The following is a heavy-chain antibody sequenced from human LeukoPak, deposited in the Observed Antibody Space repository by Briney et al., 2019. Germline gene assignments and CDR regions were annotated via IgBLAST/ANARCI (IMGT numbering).Heavy chain of an antibody. V-gene: IGHV3-74*01. CDR1: GFTFSNYW. CDR3: ARQPDY. CDR2: ITIDGSRT. Sequence: PGGSPRLSCAASGFTFSNYWMHCVRQAPGKGLVWVSHITIDGSRTNYAASVKSRFTISRDNAKNTLYLQMNTLRAEDTAVYYCARQPDYWGQGTLVTVSS. D-gene: IGHD1-14*01. J-gene: IGHJ4*02.